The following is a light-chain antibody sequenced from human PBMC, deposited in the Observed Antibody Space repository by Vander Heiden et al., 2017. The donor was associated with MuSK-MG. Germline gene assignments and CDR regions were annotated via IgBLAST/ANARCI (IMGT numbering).Light chain of an antibody. J-gene: IGKJ1*01. CDR1: QSLSSW. CDR3: QQYNSYSGT. V-gene: IGKV1-5*01. Sequence: DIQMTHAPSTLSASVGDRVTITCRASQSLSSWLAWYQQKPGKAPKLLIYDASILESGVPSRFSGSGSGTEFTLTISSLQPDDFATYYCQQYNSYSGTFGQGTKVEIK. CDR2: DAS.